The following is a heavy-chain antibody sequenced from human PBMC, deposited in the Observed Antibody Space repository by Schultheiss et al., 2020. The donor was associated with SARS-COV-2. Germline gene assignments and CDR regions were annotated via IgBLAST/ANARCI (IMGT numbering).Heavy chain of an antibody. V-gene: IGHV3-21*01. D-gene: IGHD3-22*01. CDR3: ARATYYYDSSGYGGVFVVY. Sequence: GGSLRLSCAASGFTFSSYSMNWVRQAPGKGLEWVSSISSSSSYIYYADSVKGRFTISRDNAKNSLYLQMNSLRAEDTAVYYCARATYYYDSSGYGGVFVVYWGQGTLVTVSS. CDR2: ISSSSSYI. J-gene: IGHJ4*02. CDR1: GFTFSSYS.